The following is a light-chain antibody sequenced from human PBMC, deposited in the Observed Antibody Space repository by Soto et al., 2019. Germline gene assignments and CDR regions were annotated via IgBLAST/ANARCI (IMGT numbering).Light chain of an antibody. CDR1: QSINSN. CDR2: ATS. V-gene: IGKV1-39*01. J-gene: IGKJ1*01. CDR3: QQSSRTPRT. Sequence: DIQMTQSPSSLSASVGDRVTITCRASQSINSNLNWYQQKPGKAPELLIYATSTLHSGVPSRFSGSASGIDFTLTISSLQPEDFATYYCQQSSRTPRTFGQGTKVAIK.